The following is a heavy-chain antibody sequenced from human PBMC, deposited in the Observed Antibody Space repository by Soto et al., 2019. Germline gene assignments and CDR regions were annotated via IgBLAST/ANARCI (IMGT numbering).Heavy chain of an antibody. J-gene: IGHJ4*02. Sequence: GGSLRLSCAASGFTFSIYAMSWVRHAPGKGLEWVSAISGSGGSTYYADSVKGRFTISRDNSKNTLYLQMNSLRAEDTAVYYCSSSGYRHPFDYWGQGTLVTVSS. CDR1: GFTFSIYA. CDR2: ISGSGGST. V-gene: IGHV3-23*01. D-gene: IGHD3-22*01. CDR3: SSSGYRHPFDY.